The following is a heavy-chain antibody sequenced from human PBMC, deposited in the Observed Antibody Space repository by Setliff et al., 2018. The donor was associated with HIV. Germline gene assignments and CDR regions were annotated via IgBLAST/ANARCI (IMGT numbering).Heavy chain of an antibody. CDR3: ASSITVAGGRSFYYYAMDV. CDR1: GYSFTSYW. D-gene: IGHD1-20*01. J-gene: IGHJ6*02. V-gene: IGHV5-51*01. CDR2: INPGDSDI. Sequence: GESLKISCKGSGYSFTSYWIGWVRQMPGKGLVWMGIINPGDSDIRYSPSFRGQVTISVDKSINTAYLQWSSLKASDTAMYYCASSITVAGGRSFYYYAMDVWGQGTTVTVSS.